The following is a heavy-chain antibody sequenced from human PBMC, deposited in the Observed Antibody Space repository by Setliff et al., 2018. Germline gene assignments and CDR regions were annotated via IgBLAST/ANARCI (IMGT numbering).Heavy chain of an antibody. CDR1: GGSFSGYY. J-gene: IGHJ4*02. Sequence: PSETLSLTCAVYGGSFSGYYWTWIRQPPGKGLEWIGEINHSGSSNYNPSLKSRVTISVDTSKNQFSLNLSSVTAADTAVYYCARGPRYSGSYYVNYWGRGTLVTVSS. CDR2: INHSGSS. D-gene: IGHD1-26*01. V-gene: IGHV4-34*01. CDR3: ARGPRYSGSYYVNY.